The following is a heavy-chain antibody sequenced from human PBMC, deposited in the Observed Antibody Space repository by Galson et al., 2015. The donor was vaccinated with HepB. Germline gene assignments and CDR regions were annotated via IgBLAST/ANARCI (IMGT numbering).Heavy chain of an antibody. J-gene: IGHJ6*02. V-gene: IGHV3-7*01. D-gene: IGHD2-15*01. CDR3: ARTEYCSGGSCYYYYYYGMDV. Sequence: SLRLSCAASGFIFSRYWMSWVRQAPGKGLEWVANIKQDGSEKYYVDSVKGRFTISRDNAKNSLYLQMNSLRAEDTAVYYCARTEYCSGGSCYYYYYYGMDVWGQGTTVTVSS. CDR2: IKQDGSEK. CDR1: GFIFSRYW.